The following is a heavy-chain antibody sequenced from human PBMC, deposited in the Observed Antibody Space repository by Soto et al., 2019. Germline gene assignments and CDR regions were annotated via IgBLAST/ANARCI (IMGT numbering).Heavy chain of an antibody. J-gene: IGHJ4*02. CDR3: ARDRSSAYHLFDY. V-gene: IGHV3-74*01. CDR2: MNTDESKT. D-gene: IGHD3-22*01. CDR1: GFTFSGYW. Sequence: EVQLVESGGGLVQPGGSLRLSCAASGFTFSGYWIHWVRQAPGKGLVWVSRMNTDESKTSYADSVKGRFTISRDNAKNTLYLQMNSLRAEDTAVYYCARDRSSAYHLFDYWGQGTLVTVSS.